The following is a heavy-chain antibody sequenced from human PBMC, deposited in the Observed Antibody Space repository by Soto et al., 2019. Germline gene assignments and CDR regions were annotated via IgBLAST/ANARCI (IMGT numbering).Heavy chain of an antibody. D-gene: IGHD6-13*01. CDR1: GFTFSSYG. Sequence: DLGESGGGVVQPGTSLRLSCVASGFTFSSYGMHWVRQAPGKGLEWVAVIPNTENKKYYADSVKGRFTISRDNSQNTLFLQMDSLMSEDTAMYYCARTAGGRVRGALDIWGQGTMVTVS. CDR2: IPNTENKK. V-gene: IGHV3-30-3*01. J-gene: IGHJ3*02. CDR3: ARTAGGRVRGALDI.